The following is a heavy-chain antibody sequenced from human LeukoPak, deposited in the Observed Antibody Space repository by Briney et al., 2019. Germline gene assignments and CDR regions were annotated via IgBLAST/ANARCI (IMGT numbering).Heavy chain of an antibody. D-gene: IGHD6-19*01. CDR2: INHSGST. CDR3: ARVSLAVIHYYYYGMDV. J-gene: IGHJ6*04. V-gene: IGHV4-34*01. Sequence: GSLRLSCAASGFTFSDYYMSWIRQPPGKGLEWIGEINHSGSTNYNPSLESRVTISVDTSKNQFSLKLSSVTAADTAVYYCARVSLAVIHYYYYGMDVWGKGTTVTVSS. CDR1: GFTFSDYY.